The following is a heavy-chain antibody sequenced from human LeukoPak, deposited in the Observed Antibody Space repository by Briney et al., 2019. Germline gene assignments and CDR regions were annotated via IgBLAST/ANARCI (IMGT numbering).Heavy chain of an antibody. CDR2: IYYSGST. J-gene: IGHJ3*02. D-gene: IGHD2-15*01. CDR3: ARVVRCSGGSCALSAFDI. CDR1: GGSISSSSYY. V-gene: IGHV4-39*01. Sequence: SETLSLTCTVSGGSISSSSYYWGWIRQPPGKGLEWIGSIYYSGSTYYNPSLKSRVTISVDTSKNQFSLKLSSVTAADAAVYYCARVVRCSGGSCALSAFDIWGQGTMVTVSS.